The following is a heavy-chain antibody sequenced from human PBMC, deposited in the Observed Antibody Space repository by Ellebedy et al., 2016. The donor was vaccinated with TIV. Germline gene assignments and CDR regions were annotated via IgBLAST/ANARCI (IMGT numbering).Heavy chain of an antibody. CDR2: IYYSGHT. V-gene: IGHV4-39*01. CDR3: ARGQKYFDTGGYVGDGFDI. CDR1: GASTSSNNYY. D-gene: IGHD3-22*01. Sequence: GSLRLSCTVSGASTSSNNYYWGWIRQPPGKGLEWIGNIYYSGHTYDNPSLKSRVTISVDTSKNQFSLKLTSVTAADTAVYFCARGQKYFDTGGYVGDGFDIWGQGTMVTISS. J-gene: IGHJ3*02.